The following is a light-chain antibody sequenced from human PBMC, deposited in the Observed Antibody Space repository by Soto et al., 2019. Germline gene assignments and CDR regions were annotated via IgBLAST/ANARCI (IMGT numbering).Light chain of an antibody. CDR3: QHYNTWPWT. CDR1: QSVRTN. Sequence: EIVMTQSPATLSVSPGDRATLSCRASQSVRTNLAWYQQKPGQAPRLLIYDASTRPSGVPARFSGSGSGTEFTLTISSLQSEDFAVYYCQHYNTWPWTFGQGTKVDIK. V-gene: IGKV3-15*01. CDR2: DAS. J-gene: IGKJ1*01.